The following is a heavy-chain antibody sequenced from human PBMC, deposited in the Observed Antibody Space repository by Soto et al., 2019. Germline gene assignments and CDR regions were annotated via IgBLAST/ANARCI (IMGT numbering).Heavy chain of an antibody. J-gene: IGHJ2*01. CDR1: GYTFTSYG. Sequence: GASVKVSCKASGYTFTSYGISRVRQAPGQGLEWMGWISAYNGNTKNSQKFQGRVTITRDTFASTAYMELSSLRSEDTAVYYCARGASSVTTFYFDLWGRGTLVTVS. D-gene: IGHD4-17*01. CDR3: ARGASSVTTFYFDL. CDR2: ISAYNGNT. V-gene: IGHV1-18*01.